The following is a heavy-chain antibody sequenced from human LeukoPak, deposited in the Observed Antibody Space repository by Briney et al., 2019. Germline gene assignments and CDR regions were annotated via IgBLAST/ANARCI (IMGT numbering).Heavy chain of an antibody. CDR1: GGSISSYY. CDR3: ARDRSAAYYRDYFDY. D-gene: IGHD3-22*01. CDR2: IYTSGST. Sequence: KPSETLSLTCTVSGGSISSYYWSWIRQPAGKGLEWIGRIYTSGSTNYNPSLKSRVTMSVDTSKNQFSLKLSSVTAADTAVYYCARDRSAAYYRDYFDYWGQGILVTVSS. V-gene: IGHV4-4*07. J-gene: IGHJ4*02.